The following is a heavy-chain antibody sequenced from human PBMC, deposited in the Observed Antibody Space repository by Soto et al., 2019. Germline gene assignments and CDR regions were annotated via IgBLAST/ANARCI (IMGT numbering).Heavy chain of an antibody. V-gene: IGHV3-21*01. CDR3: AREKCSSTSCNHGMDV. CDR1: AFTFNNFH. D-gene: IGHD2-2*01. Sequence: GVSLRLSCVASAFTFNNFHIHCLRQAPGKGLQWLASITTTSTYKYYADSVKGRFSISRDNAKNSLYLELTNLRSEDTAVYYCAREKCSSTSCNHGMDVWGLGTTVTGS. J-gene: IGHJ6*02. CDR2: ITTTSTYK.